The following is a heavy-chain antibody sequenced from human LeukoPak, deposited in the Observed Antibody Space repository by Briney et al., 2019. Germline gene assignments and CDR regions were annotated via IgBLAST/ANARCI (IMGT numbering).Heavy chain of an antibody. CDR3: ARELPREVTLDY. Sequence: GGSLRLSCAASGFTFSSYWMHWVRQALGKGLVWVSRINTDGSSTSYADSVEGRFTISRDNAKNTLYLQMNSLRAEDTAIYYCARELPREVTLDYWGQGTLVTVSS. CDR1: GFTFSSYW. D-gene: IGHD2-21*02. V-gene: IGHV3-74*01. J-gene: IGHJ4*02. CDR2: INTDGSST.